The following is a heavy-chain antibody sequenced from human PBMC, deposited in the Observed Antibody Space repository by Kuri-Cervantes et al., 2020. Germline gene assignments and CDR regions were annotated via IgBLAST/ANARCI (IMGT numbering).Heavy chain of an antibody. CDR2: MNPNSGNT. Sequence: ASVKVSCKASGYTFTSYGINWVRQATGQGLEWMGWMNPNSGNTGYAQKFQGRVTMTRNTSISTAYMELSSLRSEDTAVYYCARDYDFWRQEIHPLDYWGQGTLVTVSS. D-gene: IGHD3-3*01. CDR3: ARDYDFWRQEIHPLDY. J-gene: IGHJ4*02. V-gene: IGHV1-8*01. CDR1: GYTFTSYG.